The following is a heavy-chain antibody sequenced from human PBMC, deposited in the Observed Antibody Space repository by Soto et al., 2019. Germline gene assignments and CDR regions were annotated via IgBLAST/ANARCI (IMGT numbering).Heavy chain of an antibody. CDR1: GYTFTSYG. CDR3: ARGRYGDS. D-gene: IGHD1-1*01. J-gene: IGHJ4*02. Sequence: QVHLVQSGAEVKKPGASVKVSCKGSGYTFTSYGITWVRQAPGQGLEWMGWISAHNGNTNYAQKLQGRVTVNRDTSTSTAYMELRSLSSDDTAVYYCARGRYGDSWGQGALVTVSS. V-gene: IGHV1-18*01. CDR2: ISAHNGNT.